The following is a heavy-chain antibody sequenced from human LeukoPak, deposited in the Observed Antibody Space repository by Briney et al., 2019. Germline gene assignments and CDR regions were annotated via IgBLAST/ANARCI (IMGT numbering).Heavy chain of an antibody. Sequence: SETLSLTCTVSGYSISSGYYWGWIRQPPGKGLEWIGSIYHSGSTNYNPSLKSRVTISVDTSKNQFSLKLSSVTAADTAVYYCARRIAAAGMAIDYWGQGTLVTVSS. V-gene: IGHV4-38-2*02. CDR1: GYSISSGYY. CDR3: ARRIAAAGMAIDY. J-gene: IGHJ4*02. CDR2: IYHSGST. D-gene: IGHD6-13*01.